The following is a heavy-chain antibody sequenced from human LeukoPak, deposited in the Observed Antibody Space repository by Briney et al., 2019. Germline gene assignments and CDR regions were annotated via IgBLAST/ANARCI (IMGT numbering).Heavy chain of an antibody. J-gene: IGHJ4*02. V-gene: IGHV3-53*01. CDR3: ARAHYDSWSGSYYFDY. CDR1: GFTVSSNY. D-gene: IGHD3-3*01. CDR2: IYSGGST. Sequence: GGSLRLSCAASGFTVSSNYMSWVRQAPGKGLEWVSVIYSGGSTYYADSVKGRFTISRDNSKNTLYLQMNSLRAEDTAVYYCARAHYDSWSGSYYFDYWGQGTLVTVSS.